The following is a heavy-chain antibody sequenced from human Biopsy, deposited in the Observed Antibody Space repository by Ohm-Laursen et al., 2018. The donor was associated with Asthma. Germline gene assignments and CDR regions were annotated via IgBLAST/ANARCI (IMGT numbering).Heavy chain of an antibody. V-gene: IGHV3-7*01. CDR3: ARTFHFWSPYHAEHYQL. CDR1: GFTFGDYC. J-gene: IGHJ1*01. D-gene: IGHD3-3*02. CDR2: IKHDGTEK. Sequence: SLRLSCTASGFTFGDYCMCWVRQVPGKGLEWVANIKHDGTEKNHVDSLKGRFTISRDNAKNSLYLQMNSLRAEDTAVYYCARTFHFWSPYHAEHYQLWGQGTLVTVSS.